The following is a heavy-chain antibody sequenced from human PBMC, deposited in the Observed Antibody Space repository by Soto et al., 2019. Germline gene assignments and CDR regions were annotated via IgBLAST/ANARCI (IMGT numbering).Heavy chain of an antibody. V-gene: IGHV1-3*01. CDR3: ARDRIAVGSYSYGMDV. D-gene: IGHD6-19*01. J-gene: IGHJ6*02. Sequence: ASVKVSCKASGYTFTSYAMHWVRQAPGQRLEWMGWINAGNGNTKYSQKFQGRVTITRDTSASTAYMELSSLRSEDTAVYYCARDRIAVGSYSYGMDVWGQGTTVTVSS. CDR1: GYTFTSYA. CDR2: INAGNGNT.